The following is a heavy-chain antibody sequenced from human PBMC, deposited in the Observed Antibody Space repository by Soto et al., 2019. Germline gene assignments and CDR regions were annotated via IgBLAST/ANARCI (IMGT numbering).Heavy chain of an antibody. CDR1: GFTVSSNY. V-gene: IGHV3-53*02. CDR3: ARDWGLAAAGTVFDI. CDR2: IYSGGST. D-gene: IGHD6-13*01. Sequence: EVQPVETGGGLIQPGGSLRLSCAASGFTVSSNYMSWVRQAPGKGLEWVSVIYSGGSTYYADSVKGRFTISRDNSKNTLYLQMNSLRAEDTAVYYCARDWGLAAAGTVFDIWGQGTMVTVSS. J-gene: IGHJ3*02.